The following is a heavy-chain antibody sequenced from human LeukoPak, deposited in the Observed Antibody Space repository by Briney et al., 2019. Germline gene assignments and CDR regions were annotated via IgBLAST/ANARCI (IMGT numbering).Heavy chain of an antibody. CDR2: ISWNSGSI. D-gene: IGHD3-10*01. J-gene: IGHJ4*02. CDR3: AKAPWFGELLSPNFDY. V-gene: IGHV3-9*01. CDR1: GFTFVDYA. Sequence: GRSLRLSCAASGFTFVDYAMHWVRQAPGKGLEWVSGISWNSGSIGYADSVKGRFTISRDNAKNSLYLQMISLRAEDTALYYCAKAPWFGELLSPNFDYWGQGTLVTVSS.